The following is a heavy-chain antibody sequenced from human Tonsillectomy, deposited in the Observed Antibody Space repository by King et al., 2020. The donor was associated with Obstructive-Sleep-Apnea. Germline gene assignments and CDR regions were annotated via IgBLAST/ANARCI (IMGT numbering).Heavy chain of an antibody. CDR1: GFTFSNYW. CDR2: IKQDGSEK. CDR3: ASTLEIAAAGFLDC. J-gene: IGHJ4*02. Sequence: VQLVESGGGLVQPGGSLRLSCAASGFTFSNYWMTWVRQAPGKGLEWVANIKQDGSEKYYVDSVKGRFTISRDNAKNSLYLQMNSLRAEDTAVYYCASTLEIAAAGFLDCRGQGTLVTVSS. D-gene: IGHD6-13*01. V-gene: IGHV3-7*01.